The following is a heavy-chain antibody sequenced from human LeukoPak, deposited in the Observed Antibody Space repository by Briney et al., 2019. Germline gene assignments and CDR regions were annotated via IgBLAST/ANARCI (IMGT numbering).Heavy chain of an antibody. V-gene: IGHV4-39*07. CDR3: AGGYSYGSTYYYMDV. Sequence: SETLSLTCNVSGGSISSSSYYWGWIRQPPGKGLEWIGSMYYSGSSYYNPSLKSRATISVDTSKNQFSLKLSSVTAADTAVYYCAGGYSYGSTYYYMDVWGKGTTVTISS. J-gene: IGHJ6*03. D-gene: IGHD5-18*01. CDR1: GGSISSSSYY. CDR2: MYYSGSS.